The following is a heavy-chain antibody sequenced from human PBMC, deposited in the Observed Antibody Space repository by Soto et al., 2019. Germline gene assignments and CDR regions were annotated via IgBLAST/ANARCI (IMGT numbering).Heavy chain of an antibody. J-gene: IGHJ4*02. Sequence: GGSLRDGSAASGVTFSSYSVNRVRKAKGKGLEWVSSISSSSSYIYYADSVKGRFTISRDNAKNSLYLQMNSLRAEDTAVYYCARDQPGYSYGYGLGYWGQGTLVTVSS. CDR3: ARDQPGYSYGYGLGY. CDR2: ISSSSSYI. V-gene: IGHV3-21*01. D-gene: IGHD5-18*01. CDR1: GVTFSSYS.